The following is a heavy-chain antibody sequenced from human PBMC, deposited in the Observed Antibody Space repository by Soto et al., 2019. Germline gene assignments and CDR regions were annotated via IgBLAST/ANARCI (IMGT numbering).Heavy chain of an antibody. V-gene: IGHV4-59*12. D-gene: IGHD3-9*01. CDR1: GGSISSNY. CDR3: GRHFDSYSPWPRRDV. CDR2: IYYSGST. J-gene: IGHJ6*02. Sequence: QVQLQESGPGLVKPSETLSLTCTVSGGSISSNYWSWIRQPPGKGLEWIGHIYYSGSTNYSPSLNXRXTXXVDTSKIQFPLTRSSVTAADTAVYYCGRHFDSYSPWPRRDVWGQGTTVTVSS.